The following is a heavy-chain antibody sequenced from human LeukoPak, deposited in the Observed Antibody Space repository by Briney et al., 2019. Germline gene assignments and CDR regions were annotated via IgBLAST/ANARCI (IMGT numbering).Heavy chain of an antibody. CDR2: ISSSGSTI. CDR3: ARVLTTVTTLDY. CDR1: GFTFSSYE. Sequence: GGSLRLSCAASGFTFSSYEMNWVRQAPGXGLEWVSYISSSGSTIYYADSVKGRFTISRDNAKNSLYLQMNSLRAEDTAVYYCARVLTTVTTLDYWGQGTLVTVSS. D-gene: IGHD4-17*01. V-gene: IGHV3-48*03. J-gene: IGHJ4*02.